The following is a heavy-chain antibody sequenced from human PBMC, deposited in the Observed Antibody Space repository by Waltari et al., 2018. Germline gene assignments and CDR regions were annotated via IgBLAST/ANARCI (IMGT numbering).Heavy chain of an antibody. CDR3: ARPYYYDSSGYHHYAFDI. V-gene: IGHV4-38-2*01. CDR1: GYSISSGSS. CDR2: IYHSGST. D-gene: IGHD3-22*01. J-gene: IGHJ3*02. Sequence: QVQLQESGPGLVKPSETLSLTCAVYGYSISSGSSWGWIRQPPGKGLEWIGSIYHSGSTYYNPSLKSRVTISVDTSKNQFSLKLSSVTAADTAVYYCARPYYYDSSGYHHYAFDIWGQGTMVTVSS.